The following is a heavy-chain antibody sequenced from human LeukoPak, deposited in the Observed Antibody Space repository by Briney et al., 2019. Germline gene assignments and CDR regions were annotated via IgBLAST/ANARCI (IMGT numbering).Heavy chain of an antibody. CDR2: IYENGGTT. CDR1: GFTFRSHA. CDR3: ARRYFDS. J-gene: IGHJ4*02. Sequence: PGGSLRLSCVGSGFTFRSHAMSWVRQAPEKGLEFVSGIYENGGTTYYADSVKGRFSISRDNAKNSLYLQMNSLRAEDTAVYYCARRYFDSWGQGTLVTVSS. V-gene: IGHV3-23*01.